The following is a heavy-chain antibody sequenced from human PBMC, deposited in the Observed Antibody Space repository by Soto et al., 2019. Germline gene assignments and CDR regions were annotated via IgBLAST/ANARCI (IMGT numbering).Heavy chain of an antibody. J-gene: IGHJ4*02. CDR1: GGSISSSSYY. V-gene: IGHV4-39*01. D-gene: IGHD3-22*01. CDR3: ARKIYVSSGYYFAY. Sequence: QLQLQESGPGLVKPSETLSLTCTVSGGSISSSSYYWGWIRQPPGQGLEWLGTIYSLGNTYYNPSLKSRVTISADKSKSQLFLKLSSVTAPDTAIYYCARKIYVSSGYYFAYWGQGTLVTVSS. CDR2: IYSLGNT.